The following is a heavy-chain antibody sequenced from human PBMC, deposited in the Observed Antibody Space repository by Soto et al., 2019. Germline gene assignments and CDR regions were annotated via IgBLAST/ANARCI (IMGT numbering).Heavy chain of an antibody. V-gene: IGHV4-59*01. J-gene: IGHJ5*02. CDR2: IYYSGST. CDR3: ARDKGYWFDP. Sequence: PSENLSLTCTVSGGSISRVSSGWFRQPPGEGLDWIGDIYYSGSTNYNPSLKSRVTISVDTSKNQFSLKLSSVTAADTAVYYCARDKGYWFDPWGQGTLVTVSS. CDR1: GGSISRVS.